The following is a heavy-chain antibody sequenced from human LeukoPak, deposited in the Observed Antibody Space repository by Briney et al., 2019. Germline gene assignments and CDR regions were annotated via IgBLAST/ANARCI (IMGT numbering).Heavy chain of an antibody. CDR3: ARYCSGTCYSGFEY. CDR1: GFTVNSYA. D-gene: IGHD2-2*01. Sequence: GGSLRLSCAVSGFTVNSYAMSWVRQAPGKGLEWVSTIRGSGGNTYYADSVKGRFTISRDTSKNTLDLQMNSLRAEDTALYYCARYCSGTCYSGFEYWGQGTLVTVSS. CDR2: IRGSGGNT. V-gene: IGHV3-23*01. J-gene: IGHJ4*02.